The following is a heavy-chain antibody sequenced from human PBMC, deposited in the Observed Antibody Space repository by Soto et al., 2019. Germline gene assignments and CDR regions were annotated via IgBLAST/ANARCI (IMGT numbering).Heavy chain of an antibody. CDR2: ISETSIAI. D-gene: IGHD1-1*01. J-gene: IGHJ4*02. V-gene: IGHV3-48*02. CDR3: ATLQLGREEVFDS. Sequence: EVQLVESGGGLVQPGGSLRLSCVASGFTFKTYSMNWVRQAPGKGLEWVSYISETSIAIYYRDSVKGRFTISRDNAKNTLYLQMSSLRDEDTAVYYCATLQLGREEVFDSWGQGTLVTVSS. CDR1: GFTFKTYS.